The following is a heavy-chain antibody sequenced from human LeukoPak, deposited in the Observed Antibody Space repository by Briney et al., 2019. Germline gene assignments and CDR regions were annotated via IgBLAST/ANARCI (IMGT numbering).Heavy chain of an antibody. CDR1: GFTFSDYY. D-gene: IGHD6-25*01. J-gene: IGHJ4*02. V-gene: IGHV3-30-3*01. CDR3: AREVSAGNYFDY. CDR2: TSYDGSNK. Sequence: GGSLRLSCAASGFTFSDYYMSWIRQAPGKGLEWVSVTSYDGSNKYYADSVKGRFTISGDSSKNTLYLQMNSLRAEDTAVYYCAREVSAGNYFDYWGQGTLVTVSS.